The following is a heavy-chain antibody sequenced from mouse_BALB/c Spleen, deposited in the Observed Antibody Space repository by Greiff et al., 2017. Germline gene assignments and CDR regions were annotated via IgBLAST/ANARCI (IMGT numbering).Heavy chain of an antibody. D-gene: IGHD1-1*01. Sequence: VQLQQSGPSLVKPSQTLSLTCSVTGDSITSGYWNWSRKFPGNKLEYMGYISYSGSTYYNPSLKSRISITRDTSKNQYYLQLNSVTTEDTATYYCARILRYQGWYFDVWGAGTTVTVSS. CDR1: GDSITSGY. V-gene: IGHV3-8*02. J-gene: IGHJ1*01. CDR3: ARILRYQGWYFDV. CDR2: ISYSGST.